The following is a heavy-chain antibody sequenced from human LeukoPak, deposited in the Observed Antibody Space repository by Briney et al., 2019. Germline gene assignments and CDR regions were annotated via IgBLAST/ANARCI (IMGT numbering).Heavy chain of an antibody. Sequence: GGSLRLSCAASGFTFSSYSMNWVRQAPGKGLEWVSSISNSSSYIYYADSVKGRFTISRDNAKNSLYLQMNSLRAEDTAVYYCARGKGSSGRIDYWGQGTLVTVSS. D-gene: IGHD3-22*01. CDR2: ISNSSSYI. V-gene: IGHV3-21*01. J-gene: IGHJ4*02. CDR1: GFTFSSYS. CDR3: ARGKGSSGRIDY.